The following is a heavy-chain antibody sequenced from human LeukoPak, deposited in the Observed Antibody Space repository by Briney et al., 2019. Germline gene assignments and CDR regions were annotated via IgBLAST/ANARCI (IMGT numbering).Heavy chain of an antibody. J-gene: IGHJ4*02. CDR3: AKLGDYYDSSGYYPYYFDY. CDR2: IWYDGSNK. CDR1: GFTFSSYG. Sequence: GGSLRLSCAASGFTFSSYGMHWVRQAPGKGLEWVAVIWYDGSNKYYADSVKGRFTISRDNSKNTLYLQMNSLRAEDTAVYYCAKLGDYYDSSGYYPYYFDYWGQGTMVTVSS. D-gene: IGHD3-22*01. V-gene: IGHV3-33*06.